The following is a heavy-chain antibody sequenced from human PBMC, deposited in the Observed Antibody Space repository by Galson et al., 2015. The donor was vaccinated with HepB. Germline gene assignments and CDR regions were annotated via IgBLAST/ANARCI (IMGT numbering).Heavy chain of an antibody. D-gene: IGHD1-20*01. CDR1: GFTFSSYG. Sequence: SLRLSCAASGFTFSSYGMHWVRQAPGKGLEWVAVISYDGSNKYYADSVKGRFTISRDNSKNTLYLQMNSLRAEDTAVYYCAKLITGTSSHHLDYWGQGTLVTVSS. V-gene: IGHV3-30*18. CDR2: ISYDGSNK. CDR3: AKLITGTSSHHLDY. J-gene: IGHJ4*02.